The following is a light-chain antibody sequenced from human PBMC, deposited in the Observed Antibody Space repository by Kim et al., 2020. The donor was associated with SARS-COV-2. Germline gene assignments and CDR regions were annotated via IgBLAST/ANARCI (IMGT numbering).Light chain of an antibody. CDR2: DVS. V-gene: IGLV2-14*03. CDR3: SSYTGSTTLEV. Sequence: QSALTQPASVSGSPGQSITISCTGTSSDVGGYNYVSWYQQHPGTAPKPMIYDVSNRPSGVSNRFSGSKSGNTASLTISGLRAEDEADYYCSSYTGSTTLEVFGGGTQLTVL. J-gene: IGLJ2*01. CDR1: SSDVGGYNY.